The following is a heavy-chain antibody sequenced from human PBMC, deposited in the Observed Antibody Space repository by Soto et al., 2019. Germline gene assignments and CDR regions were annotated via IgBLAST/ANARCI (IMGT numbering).Heavy chain of an antibody. CDR3: AGGSGWLSDY. CDR1: GFSISSYW. V-gene: IGHV3-7*03. J-gene: IGHJ4*02. D-gene: IGHD6-19*01. CDR2: IRKDGSEK. Sequence: EVQLVESGGGLVQPGGSLRLSCAASGFSISSYWMNWVRQAPGKGLEWVAIIRKDGSEKYYVDSEKGRFTISRDNAKNSLYLQMNSPRDDDTAVYYCAGGSGWLSDYWGRGTLVTVSS.